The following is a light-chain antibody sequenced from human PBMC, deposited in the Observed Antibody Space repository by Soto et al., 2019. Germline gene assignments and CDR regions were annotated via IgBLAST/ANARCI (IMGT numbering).Light chain of an antibody. CDR3: NSYTNSSAVV. CDR2: EVT. V-gene: IGLV2-14*01. Sequence: ALTQPASVSGSPGQSITISCAGTRDDIGAYDYVSWYQQHPGNAPKLLVYEVTNRPSGVSDRFSGSKSGNTASLTISGLQAEDEADYYCNSYTNSSAVVFGGGTKVTV. J-gene: IGLJ2*01. CDR1: RDDIGAYDY.